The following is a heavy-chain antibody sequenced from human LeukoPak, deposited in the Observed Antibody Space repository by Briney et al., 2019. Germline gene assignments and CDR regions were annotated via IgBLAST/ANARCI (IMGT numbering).Heavy chain of an antibody. D-gene: IGHD6-6*01. CDR2: ISTYNGNT. Sequence: ASVKVSCKASGYTFTNYGISWVRQAPGQGPEWMGWISTYNGNTNYAQKLQDRVTMTTDTSTSTAYMELRSLRSDDTAVYYCATHSTRIAVRPSDYYYYMDVWGKGTTVTVSS. CDR3: ATHSTRIAVRPSDYYYYMDV. J-gene: IGHJ6*03. V-gene: IGHV1-18*01. CDR1: GYTFTNYG.